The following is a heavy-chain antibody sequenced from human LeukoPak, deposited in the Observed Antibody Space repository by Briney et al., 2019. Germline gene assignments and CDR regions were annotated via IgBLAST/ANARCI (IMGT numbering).Heavy chain of an antibody. V-gene: IGHV5-51*01. Sequence: GESLKISCKGSGYSFASYWTGWVRQMPGKGLEWMGVIYPGDSDTRYSPSFQGQVTISADKSISTAYLQWSGLKASDTAMYYCARGDAGYYFDFWGQGTLVTVSS. CDR1: GYSFASYW. J-gene: IGHJ4*02. CDR2: IYPGDSDT. CDR3: ARGDAGYYFDF. D-gene: IGHD1-26*01.